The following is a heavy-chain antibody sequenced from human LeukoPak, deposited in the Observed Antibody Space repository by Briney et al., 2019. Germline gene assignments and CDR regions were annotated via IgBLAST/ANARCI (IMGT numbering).Heavy chain of an antibody. CDR1: GGSISDAAYY. J-gene: IGHJ4*02. V-gene: IGHV4-30-4*01. D-gene: IGHD3-22*01. CDR2: VFYSGST. Sequence: PSETLSLTCTVSGGSISDAAYYWSWIRQHPGEGLEWIGYVFYSGSTSYNPSLKSRVTISVDTSKNQFSLKLSSVTAADTAVYYCARVSSDTSGYYFLDYWGQGTLVTVSS. CDR3: ARVSSDTSGYYFLDY.